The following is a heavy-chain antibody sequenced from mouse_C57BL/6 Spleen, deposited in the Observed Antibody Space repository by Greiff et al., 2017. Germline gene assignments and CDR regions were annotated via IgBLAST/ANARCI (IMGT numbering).Heavy chain of an antibody. J-gene: IGHJ2*01. Sequence: QVQLQQPGAELVKPGASVKMSCKASGYTFTSYWITWVKQRPGQGLEWIGDIYPGSGSTNYNEKFKSKATLTVDTSSSTAYMQLSSLTSEDSAVYYCARKGYYDYDDYCFDYWGQGTTLTVSS. V-gene: IGHV1-55*01. CDR1: GYTFTSYW. CDR3: ARKGYYDYDDYCFDY. CDR2: IYPGSGST. D-gene: IGHD2-4*01.